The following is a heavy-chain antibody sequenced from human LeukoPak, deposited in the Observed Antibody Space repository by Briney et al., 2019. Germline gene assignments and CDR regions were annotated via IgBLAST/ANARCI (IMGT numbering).Heavy chain of an antibody. V-gene: IGHV3-23*01. D-gene: IGHD6-19*01. CDR3: AKVGRGAVAGKVIYFDY. J-gene: IGHJ4*02. Sequence: GGSLRLSCAASGFTFNTYSMSWVRQAPGKGLEWVSAISGSGGSTYYADSVKGRFTISRDNSKNTLYLQMNSLRAEDTAVYYCAKVGRGAVAGKVIYFDYWGQGTLVTVSS. CDR1: GFTFNTYS. CDR2: ISGSGGST.